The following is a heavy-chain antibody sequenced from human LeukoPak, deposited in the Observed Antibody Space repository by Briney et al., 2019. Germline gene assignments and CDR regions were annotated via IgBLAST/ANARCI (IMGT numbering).Heavy chain of an antibody. CDR1: GFTFSSYG. Sequence: GGPLRLSCAASGFTFSSYGMSWVRQAPGKGLEWVSAISGSGGSTYYADSVKGRFTISRDNSKNTMFLQFNTLRPEDTAVYYCAREGMGTTFSAWFEPWGQGTLVTVSS. CDR2: ISGSGGST. J-gene: IGHJ5*02. CDR3: AREGMGTTFSAWFEP. D-gene: IGHD1-7*01. V-gene: IGHV3-23*01.